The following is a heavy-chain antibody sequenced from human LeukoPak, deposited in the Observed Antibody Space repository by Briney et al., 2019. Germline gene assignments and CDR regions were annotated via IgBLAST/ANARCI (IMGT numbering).Heavy chain of an antibody. Sequence: ASVKVSCKASGGTFSSYAISWVRQAPGQGLEWMGGIIPIFGTANYAQKFQGRVTITADESTSTAYMELSSLRSEDTAVYYCARGITVVRGVIKGGMDVWGQGTTVTVSS. J-gene: IGHJ6*02. D-gene: IGHD3-10*01. CDR3: ARGITVVRGVIKGGMDV. V-gene: IGHV1-69*01. CDR1: GGTFSSYA. CDR2: IIPIFGTA.